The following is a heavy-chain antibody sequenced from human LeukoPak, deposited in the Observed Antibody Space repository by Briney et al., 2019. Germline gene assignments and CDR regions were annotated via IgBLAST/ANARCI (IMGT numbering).Heavy chain of an antibody. J-gene: IGHJ3*02. Sequence: PGGSVRLSCAASGFTFASYAMNWVRQAPGKGREWVSGIYSDGGTNTCRTFYADSVNGRFTISSNTSKNTLYLQMNQLSSQETAVTSFDNSETLSYGAFSNWGQGTMVTVSS. V-gene: IGHV3-23*01. CDR1: GFTFASYA. CDR3: DNSETLSYGAFSN. D-gene: IGHD4-23*01. CDR2: IYSDGGTNTCRT.